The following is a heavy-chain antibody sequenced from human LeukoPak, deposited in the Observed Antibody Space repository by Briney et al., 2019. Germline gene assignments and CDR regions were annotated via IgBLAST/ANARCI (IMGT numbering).Heavy chain of an antibody. Sequence: SETLSLTCAVYGGSFSGYYWSWIRQPPGKGLEWIGEINHSGSTNYNPSLKSRVTISVDTSKNQFSLKLSSVTAADMAVYYCARNDYGDSEGDYWGQGTLVTVSS. J-gene: IGHJ4*02. CDR3: ARNDYGDSEGDY. V-gene: IGHV4-34*01. CDR1: GGSFSGYY. CDR2: INHSGST. D-gene: IGHD4-17*01.